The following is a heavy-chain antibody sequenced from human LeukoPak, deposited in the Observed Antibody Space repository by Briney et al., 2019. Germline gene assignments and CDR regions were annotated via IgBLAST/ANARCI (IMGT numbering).Heavy chain of an antibody. CDR1: GFTFSSYW. V-gene: IGHV3-74*01. CDR3: ARAWQWLTYNWFDP. Sequence: GGSLRLSCAASGFTFSSYWMHWVRQAPGKGLVWVSRINTDGSSTSYADSVKGRFTISRDNAKNTLYLQMNSLRAEDTAVYYCARAWQWLTYNWFDPWGQGTLVTVSS. D-gene: IGHD6-19*01. J-gene: IGHJ5*02. CDR2: INTDGSST.